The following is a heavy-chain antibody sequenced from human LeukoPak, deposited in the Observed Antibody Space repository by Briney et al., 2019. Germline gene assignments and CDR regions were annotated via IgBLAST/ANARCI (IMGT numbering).Heavy chain of an antibody. CDR1: GFTFSSYS. CDR2: ISSSSSYI. D-gene: IGHD2-8*01. Sequence: GGPLRLSCAASGFTFSSYSMNWVRQAPGKALEWVSYISSSSSYIYYADSVKGRFTISRDNSKNTLYLQMNSLRAEDTAVYYYARREDTDCTNGVCYTEIFDYWGQGTLVTVSS. J-gene: IGHJ4*02. CDR3: ARREDTDCTNGVCYTEIFDY. V-gene: IGHV3-21*04.